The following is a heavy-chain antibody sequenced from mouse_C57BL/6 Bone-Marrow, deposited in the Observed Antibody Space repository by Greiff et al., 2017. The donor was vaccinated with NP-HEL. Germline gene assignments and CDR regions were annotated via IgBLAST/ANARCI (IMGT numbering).Heavy chain of an antibody. D-gene: IGHD2-5*01. CDR2: ISYDGSN. Sequence: EVQLQESGPGLVKPSQSLSLTCSVTGYSITSGYYWNWIRQFPGNKLEWMGYISYDGSNNYNPSLQNRISITRDTSKNQFFLKLNSVTTEDTATSYSATVLLYYSTSWFTYWGQGTLVTVSA. CDR1: GYSITSGYY. V-gene: IGHV3-6*01. CDR3: ATVLLYYSTSWFTY. J-gene: IGHJ3*01.